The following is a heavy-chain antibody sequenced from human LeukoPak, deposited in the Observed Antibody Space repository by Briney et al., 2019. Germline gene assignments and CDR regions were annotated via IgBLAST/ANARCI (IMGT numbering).Heavy chain of an antibody. V-gene: IGHV7-4-1*02. CDR3: AREKSTTVSRGDYYYYMDV. CDR2: INTNTGNP. CDR1: GYNFINYA. Sequence: ASVKVSCKASGYNFINYAMNWVRQAPGQGLEWMGWINTNTGNPTYAQGFTGRVVFSLDTSVSTAYLQMSSLKAEDTAVYYCAREKSTTVSRGDYYYYMDVWGKGTTVTVSS. J-gene: IGHJ6*03. D-gene: IGHD4-11*01.